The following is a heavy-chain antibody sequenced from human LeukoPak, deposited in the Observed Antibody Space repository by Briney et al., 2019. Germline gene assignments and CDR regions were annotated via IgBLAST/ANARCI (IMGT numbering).Heavy chain of an antibody. V-gene: IGHV4-34*01. CDR2: INHSGST. CDR1: GGSFSGYY. D-gene: IGHD6-19*01. Sequence: SETLSLTCAVYGGSFSGYYWSWIRQPPGKGLEWIGEINHSGSTNYNPSLKSRVTISVDTSKNQFSLKLSSVTAADTAVYYCAGGPTVPIAGAPPDYWGQGTLVTVSS. CDR3: AGGPTVPIAGAPPDY. J-gene: IGHJ4*02.